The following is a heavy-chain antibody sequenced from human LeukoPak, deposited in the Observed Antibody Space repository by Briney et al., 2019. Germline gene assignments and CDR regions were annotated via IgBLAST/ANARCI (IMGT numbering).Heavy chain of an antibody. CDR1: GGSFSGYY. CDR3: ARGSSTYCYDSSGYFDY. CDR2: INHSGST. Sequence: SETLSLTCAVYGGSFSGYYWSWIRQPPGKGLEWIGEINHSGSTYYNPSLKSRVTISVDRSKNQFSLKLSSVTAADTAVYYCARGSSTYCYDSSGYFDYWGQGTLVTVSS. D-gene: IGHD3-22*01. V-gene: IGHV4-34*01. J-gene: IGHJ4*02.